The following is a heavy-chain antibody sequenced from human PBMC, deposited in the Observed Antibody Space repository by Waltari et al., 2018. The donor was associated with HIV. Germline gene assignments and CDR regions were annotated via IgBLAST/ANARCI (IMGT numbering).Heavy chain of an antibody. Sequence: QVQLVQSGTEVKRPGTSVNVSCKTSGYTFTAYYMHWVRQAPGQGLEWMGWINPNSGVTNYAQKFQGWVTMTRNTSISTGYMELSKLRADDTAVYYCARSTDDVYYHYYGIDLWDQGP. CDR1: GYTFTAYY. J-gene: IGHJ6*02. D-gene: IGHD3-10*01. CDR3: ARSTDDVYYHYYGIDL. V-gene: IGHV1-2*04. CDR2: INPNSGVT.